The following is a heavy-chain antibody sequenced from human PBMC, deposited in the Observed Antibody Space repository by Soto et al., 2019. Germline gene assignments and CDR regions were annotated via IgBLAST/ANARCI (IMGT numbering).Heavy chain of an antibody. J-gene: IGHJ4*02. D-gene: IGHD3-22*01. V-gene: IGHV3-23*01. CDR2: ISGSGGST. Sequence: LRLSCAASGFTFSSYAMSWVRQAPGKGLEWVSAISGSGGSTYYADSVKGRFTISRDNSKNTLYLQMNSLRAEDTAVYYCARGTEYYYDSSGYSYFDYWGQGTLVTVSS. CDR3: ARGTEYYYDSSGYSYFDY. CDR1: GFTFSSYA.